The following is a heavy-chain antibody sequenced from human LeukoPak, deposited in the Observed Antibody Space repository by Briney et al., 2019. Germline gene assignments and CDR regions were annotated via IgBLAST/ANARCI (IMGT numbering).Heavy chain of an antibody. D-gene: IGHD2-2*01. CDR2: INSDGSST. Sequence: RRGSLRLSCAASGFTFSSYWMHWVRPAPGKGRVWVSRINSDGSSTNYADSVKGRFTISRDKAKNTLYLQMNSLRAEDTAVYYCARKGVAAVTYDYWGQGTLVTVSS. CDR1: GFTFSSYW. CDR3: ARKGVAAVTYDY. J-gene: IGHJ4*02. V-gene: IGHV3-74*01.